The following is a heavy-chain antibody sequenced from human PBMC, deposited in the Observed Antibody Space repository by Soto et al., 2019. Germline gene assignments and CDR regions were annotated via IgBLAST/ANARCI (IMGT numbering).Heavy chain of an antibody. CDR1: GFPFSSYA. CDR2: ISYDGSNK. Sequence: GGSLRLSCAASGFPFSSYAMHWVRQAPGKGLEWVAVISYDGSNKYYADSVKGRFTISRDNSKNTLYLQMNSLRAEDTAVYYCARDRVPYSGSYNWFDPWGQGTLVTVSS. D-gene: IGHD1-26*01. V-gene: IGHV3-30-3*01. CDR3: ARDRVPYSGSYNWFDP. J-gene: IGHJ5*02.